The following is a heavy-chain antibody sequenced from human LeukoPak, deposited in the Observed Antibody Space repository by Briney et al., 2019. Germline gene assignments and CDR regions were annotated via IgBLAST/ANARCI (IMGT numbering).Heavy chain of an antibody. CDR1: GYTFTTYW. CDR3: ARGYSGYYYYYGMDV. D-gene: IGHD5-12*01. Sequence: GESVKISCKASGYTFTTYWIGWVRQMPGKGLEWMGSIYPGDSDTRYSPSFQGQVTISADKSISTAYLQWSSLKASDTAMYYCARGYSGYYYYYGMDVWGQGTTVTVSS. V-gene: IGHV5-51*01. CDR2: IYPGDSDT. J-gene: IGHJ6*02.